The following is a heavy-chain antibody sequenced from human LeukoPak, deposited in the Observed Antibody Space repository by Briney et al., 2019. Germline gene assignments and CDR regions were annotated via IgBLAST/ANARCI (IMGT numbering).Heavy chain of an antibody. Sequence: SETLSLTCTVSGGSISSSSYYWGWIRQPPGRGLEWIGSIYYSGSTYYNPSLKSRVTISVDTSKNQFSLKLSSVTAADTAVYYCARDPVVTGVHDYWGQGTLVTVSS. CDR1: GGSISSSSYY. V-gene: IGHV4-39*07. CDR3: ARDPVVTGVHDY. J-gene: IGHJ4*02. D-gene: IGHD4-23*01. CDR2: IYYSGST.